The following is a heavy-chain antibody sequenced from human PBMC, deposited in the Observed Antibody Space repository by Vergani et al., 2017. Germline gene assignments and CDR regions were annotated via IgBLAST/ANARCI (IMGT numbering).Heavy chain of an antibody. Sequence: EVQLLESGGGLVKPGGSLRLSCAASGFTFSSYAMSWVRQAPGKGLEWVSAISGSGGSTYYADSVKGRFTISRDNSKNTLYLQMNSLRAEDTAVYYCARDLFYCGGDCYSDSWGQGTLVTVSS. CDR3: ARDLFYCGGDCYSDS. V-gene: IGHV3-23*01. CDR1: GFTFSSYA. CDR2: ISGSGGST. J-gene: IGHJ5*01. D-gene: IGHD2-21*02.